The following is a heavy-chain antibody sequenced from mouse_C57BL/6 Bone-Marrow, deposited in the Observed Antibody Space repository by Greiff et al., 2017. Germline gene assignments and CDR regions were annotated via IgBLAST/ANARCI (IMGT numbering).Heavy chain of an antibody. CDR2: ISSGSSTI. Sequence: EVTLVESGGGLVKPGGSLKLSCAASGFTFSDYGMHWVRQAPEKGLEWVAYISSGSSTIYYADTVKGRFTISSANAKNTLFLQMTSLRSEDTAMYYCARQDSRDWYFDVWGTGTTVTVSS. J-gene: IGHJ1*03. D-gene: IGHD1-1*01. V-gene: IGHV5-17*01. CDR3: ARQDSRDWYFDV. CDR1: GFTFSDYG.